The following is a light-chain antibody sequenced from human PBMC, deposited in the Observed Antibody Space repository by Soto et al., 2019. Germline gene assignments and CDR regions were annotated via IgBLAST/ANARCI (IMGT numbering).Light chain of an antibody. CDR3: QQYHYWPYT. Sequence: VLTQSPATLSVSPGERVTLSCRASQSVSSLLAWYQQKPGQAPRLLIYSTSTRATVIPARVSGSGSGTEFPLTISSLQSEDFAIYYCQQYHYWPYTFCQGTHLEI. CDR1: QSVSSL. J-gene: IGKJ2*01. CDR2: STS. V-gene: IGKV3-15*01.